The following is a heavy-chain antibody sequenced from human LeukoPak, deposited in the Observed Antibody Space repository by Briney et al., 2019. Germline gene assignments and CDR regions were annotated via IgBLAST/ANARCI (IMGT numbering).Heavy chain of an antibody. Sequence: GGSLRLSCAASGFTFSSYDMHWDRQATGKGLEWVSAIGTAGDTYYPGSVKGRFTISREKAKNSLYLQMNSLRAEDTAVYYCARDLGGGYEFDYWGQGTLVTVSS. D-gene: IGHD5-12*01. CDR2: IGTAGDT. CDR3: ARDLGGGYEFDY. V-gene: IGHV3-13*01. CDR1: GFTFSSYD. J-gene: IGHJ4*02.